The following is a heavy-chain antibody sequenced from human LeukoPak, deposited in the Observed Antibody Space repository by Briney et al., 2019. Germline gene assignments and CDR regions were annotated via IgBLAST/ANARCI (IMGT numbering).Heavy chain of an antibody. CDR2: ISAYNGNT. CDR3: ARESRSGSYSPFDY. CDR1: GYTFTSYG. D-gene: IGHD1-26*01. J-gene: IGHJ4*02. Sequence: AAVKVSCKASGYTFTSYGISWVRQAPGQGLEWMGWISAYNGNTNYAQKLQGRVTMTTDTSTSTAYMELRSLRSDDTAVYYCARESRSGSYSPFDYWGQGTLVTVSS. V-gene: IGHV1-18*01.